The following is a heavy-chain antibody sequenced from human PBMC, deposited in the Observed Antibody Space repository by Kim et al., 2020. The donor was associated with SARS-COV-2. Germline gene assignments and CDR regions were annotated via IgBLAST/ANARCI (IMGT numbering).Heavy chain of an antibody. CDR2: ISGSGGST. CDR3: ANRGVVVIRFDY. CDR1: GFTFSSYA. V-gene: IGHV3-23*01. J-gene: IGHJ4*02. Sequence: GGSLRLSCAASGFTFSSYAMSWVRQAPGKGLEWVSAISGSGGSTYYADSVKGRFTISRDNSKNTLYLQMNSLRAEDTAVYYCANRGVVVIRFDYWGQGTLVTVSS. D-gene: IGHD3-22*01.